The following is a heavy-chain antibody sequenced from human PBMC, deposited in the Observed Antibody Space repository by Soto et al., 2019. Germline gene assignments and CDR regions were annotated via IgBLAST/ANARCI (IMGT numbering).Heavy chain of an antibody. CDR2: IIPIFGTA. J-gene: IGHJ6*02. V-gene: IGHV1-69*13. D-gene: IGHD6-6*01. Sequence: SVKVACNSSGGTFSSYAISWVRQAPGQGLEWMGGIIPIFGTANYAQKFQGRVTITADESTSTAYMELRSLRSEDTAVYYCARAQRIAAAYYYYYGMDVWGQGTTVTVSS. CDR1: GGTFSSYA. CDR3: ARAQRIAAAYYYYYGMDV.